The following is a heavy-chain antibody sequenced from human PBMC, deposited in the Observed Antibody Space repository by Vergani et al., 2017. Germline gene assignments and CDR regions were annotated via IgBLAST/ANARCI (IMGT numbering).Heavy chain of an antibody. Sequence: EVQLVESGGGLVQPGGSLRLSCAASGFTFSSYAMSWVRQAPGKGLEWVSAISGSGGSTYYADSVKGRFTISRDNSKNTLYLQMNSLRAEDTAVYYCAKGVDIVVVPAAIGAYWGQGTLVTVSS. D-gene: IGHD2-2*03. CDR1: GFTFSSYA. J-gene: IGHJ4*02. CDR2: ISGSGGST. CDR3: AKGVDIVVVPAAIGAY. V-gene: IGHV3-23*04.